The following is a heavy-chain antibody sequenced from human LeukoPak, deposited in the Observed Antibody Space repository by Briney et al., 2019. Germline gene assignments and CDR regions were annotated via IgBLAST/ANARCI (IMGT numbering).Heavy chain of an antibody. J-gene: IGHJ3*02. V-gene: IGHV4-30-4*01. CDR1: GGSISSGDYY. CDR3: ARVNILTGYAFDI. Sequence: PSETLSLTCTVSGGSISSGDYYWSWIRQPPGKGLEWIGYIYYSGSTYYNPSLKSRVTISVDTSKNQFSLKLSSVTAADTAVYYCARVNILTGYAFDIWGQGTMVTVSS. CDR2: IYYSGST. D-gene: IGHD3-9*01.